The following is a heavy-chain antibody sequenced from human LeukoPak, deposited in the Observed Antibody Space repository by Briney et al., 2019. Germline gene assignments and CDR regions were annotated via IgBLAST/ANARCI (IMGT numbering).Heavy chain of an antibody. CDR2: ISYDESNK. V-gene: IGHV3-30*18. J-gene: IGHJ4*02. CDR1: GFTFSRCG. D-gene: IGHD6-13*01. CDR3: AKSDGGIAAAGTLDY. Sequence: GRSLRLSCAASGFTFSRCGMHWVRQAPGKGLEWVAVISYDESNKYYADSVKGRFTVSRDNSKNTLFLQMNSLRSEDTAVYYCAKSDGGIAAAGTLDYWGQGALVTVSS.